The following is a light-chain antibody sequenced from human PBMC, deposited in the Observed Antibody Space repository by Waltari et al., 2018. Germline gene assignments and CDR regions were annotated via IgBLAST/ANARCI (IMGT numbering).Light chain of an antibody. Sequence: QSALTQPASVSGSPGQSITISCTGTSSDVGFYNLVSWYQQHPDKAPKLMVSEVIELPSGVSNRFSGSNAGNTASLTISGLQSEDEADYYCCSYAGRNIWVFGGGTKLTVL. CDR2: EVI. J-gene: IGLJ3*02. CDR1: SSDVGFYNL. V-gene: IGLV2-23*02. CDR3: CSYAGRNIWV.